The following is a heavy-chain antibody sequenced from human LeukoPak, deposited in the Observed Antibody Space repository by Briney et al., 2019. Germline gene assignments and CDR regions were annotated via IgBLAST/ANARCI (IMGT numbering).Heavy chain of an antibody. D-gene: IGHD6-19*01. CDR3: AKARYSSGYHDAFDI. J-gene: IGHJ3*02. Sequence: GGSLRLSCAASGFTFDDYAMHRVRQAPGKGLEWVSGISWNSGSIGYADSVKGRFTISRDNAKNSLYLQINSLRAEDTALYFCAKARYSSGYHDAFDIWGQGTMVTVS. V-gene: IGHV3-9*01. CDR1: GFTFDDYA. CDR2: ISWNSGSI.